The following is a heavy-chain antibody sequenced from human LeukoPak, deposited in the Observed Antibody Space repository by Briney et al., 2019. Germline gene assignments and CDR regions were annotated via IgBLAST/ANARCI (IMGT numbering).Heavy chain of an antibody. D-gene: IGHD3-22*01. CDR3: ARDNARLYYDSSGKNGDWFDP. J-gene: IGHJ5*02. Sequence: PSETLSLTCTVSGGSISSYYWSWIRQPPGKGLEWIGYIYYSGSTNYNPSLKSRVTISVDTSKNQFSLKLSSVTAADTAVYYCARDNARLYYDSSGKNGDWFDPWGQGTLVTVSS. CDR1: GGSISSYY. CDR2: IYYSGST. V-gene: IGHV4-59*01.